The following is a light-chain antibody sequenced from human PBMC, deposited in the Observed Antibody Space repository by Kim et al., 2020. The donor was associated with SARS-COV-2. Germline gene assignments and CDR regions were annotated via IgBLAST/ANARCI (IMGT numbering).Light chain of an antibody. J-gene: IGLJ3*02. Sequence: PGQTARITCAGDPLPKQYAYWYQQRPGQAPILVIYRDSERPSRIPERFSGSRSGTTVTLTISGVLAEDEADYYCQSADSSGTSWVFGGGTKLTVL. CDR2: RDS. V-gene: IGLV3-25*03. CDR3: QSADSSGTSWV. CDR1: PLPKQY.